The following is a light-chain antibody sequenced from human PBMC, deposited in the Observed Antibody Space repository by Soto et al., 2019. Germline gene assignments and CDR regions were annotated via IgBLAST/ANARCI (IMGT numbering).Light chain of an antibody. CDR3: QQRTHWPT. J-gene: IGKJ3*01. Sequence: EIVLTQSPATLSLSPGERATLSCRSSPSVIRHVAWYQQRPGQPPRLLIYATSNRATGIPARFSGSGSGTDFTLTIDSLEPEDFAVYFCQQRTHWPTFGPGTKVDIK. V-gene: IGKV3-11*01. CDR1: PSVIRH. CDR2: ATS.